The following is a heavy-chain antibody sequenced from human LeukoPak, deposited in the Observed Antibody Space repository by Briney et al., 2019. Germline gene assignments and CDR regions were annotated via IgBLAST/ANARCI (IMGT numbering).Heavy chain of an antibody. CDR3: AKPVSRGYSYDNFDY. D-gene: IGHD5-18*01. V-gene: IGHV3-23*01. J-gene: IGHJ4*02. CDR1: GFTFSDYG. CDR2: ISGSGGST. Sequence: GGSLRLSCAASGFTFSDYGMNWVRQAPGKGLEWVSVISGSGGSTYYADSVKGRFTISRDNSKNTLYLQMNSLRAEDTAVYYCAKPVSRGYSYDNFDYWGQGTLVTVSS.